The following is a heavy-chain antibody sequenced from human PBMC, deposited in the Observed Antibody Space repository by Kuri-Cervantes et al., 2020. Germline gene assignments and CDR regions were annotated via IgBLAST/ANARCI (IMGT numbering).Heavy chain of an antibody. CDR1: GYTFTGYY. Sequence: GGSLRLSCKASGYTFTGYYMHWVRQAPGQGLEWMGWINPNSGGTNYAQKFQGRVTMTRDTSISTAYMELSSLRSEDTAVYYCARGARELRYFDSQPPEQKYYYYYGMDVWGQGTTVTVSS. D-gene: IGHD3-9*01. CDR2: INPNSGGT. V-gene: IGHV1-2*02. CDR3: ARGARELRYFDSQPPEQKYYYYYGMDV. J-gene: IGHJ6*02.